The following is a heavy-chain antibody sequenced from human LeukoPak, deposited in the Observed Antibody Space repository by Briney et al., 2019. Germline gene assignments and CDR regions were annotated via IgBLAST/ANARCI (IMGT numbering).Heavy chain of an antibody. Sequence: GGSLRLSCVVSGFTFNRCWMNWVRQAPGKGLEWEAVIWYDGSNKYYADSVKGRFTISRDNSKNTLYLQMNSLRAEDTAVYYCARRYCSGGSCYSFRGDWFDPWGQGTLVTVSS. CDR1: GFTFNRCW. J-gene: IGHJ5*02. D-gene: IGHD2-15*01. V-gene: IGHV3-33*07. CDR3: ARRYCSGGSCYSFRGDWFDP. CDR2: IWYDGSNK.